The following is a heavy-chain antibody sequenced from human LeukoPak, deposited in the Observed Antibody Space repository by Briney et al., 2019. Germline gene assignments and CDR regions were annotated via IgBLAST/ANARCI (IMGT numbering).Heavy chain of an antibody. CDR3: ARAINYNFDQ. CDR1: GFSFGTYW. D-gene: IGHD4-11*01. J-gene: IGHJ4*02. V-gene: IGHV3-7*04. Sequence: QSGGSLRLSCAASGFSFGTYWMTWVRQAPGKGLEWVANMNPDGSGTYHVDSVKGRFTISRDNAKNSLYLQMTSLRAEDTAVYYCARAINYNFDQWGQGTLVTVSS. CDR2: MNPDGSGT.